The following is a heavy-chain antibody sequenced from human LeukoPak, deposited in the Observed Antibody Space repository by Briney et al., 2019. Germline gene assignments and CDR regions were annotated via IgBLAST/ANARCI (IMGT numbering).Heavy chain of an antibody. J-gene: IGHJ5*02. CDR1: GGTFNNYA. V-gene: IGHV1-69*05. D-gene: IGHD6-13*01. CDR3: ARDTLGSSSWYVGGFDP. Sequence: SSVKLSCKASGGTFNNYAISWVRQAPGQGLEWMGRIIPILGTANYAQKFQGRVTITTHESTSTAYMELSSLRSEDTAVYYCARDTLGSSSWYVGGFDPWGQGTLVTVSS. CDR2: IIPILGTA.